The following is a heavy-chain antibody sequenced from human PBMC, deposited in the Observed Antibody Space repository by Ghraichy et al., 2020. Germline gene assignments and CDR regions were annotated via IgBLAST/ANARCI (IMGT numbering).Heavy chain of an antibody. Sequence: SQTLSLTCTVSGGSISNTDSFWGWIRQPPGKDLECIATIDYSGNIYYTPSLKSRVTMSIDTSENHFSLKLNSVTAADTAVYYCARHIRDSRGYCHPFDYWGQGTLVTVSP. CDR1: GGSISNTDSF. CDR3: ARHIRDSRGYCHPFDY. V-gene: IGHV4-39*02. CDR2: IDYSGNI. D-gene: IGHD3-22*01. J-gene: IGHJ4*02.